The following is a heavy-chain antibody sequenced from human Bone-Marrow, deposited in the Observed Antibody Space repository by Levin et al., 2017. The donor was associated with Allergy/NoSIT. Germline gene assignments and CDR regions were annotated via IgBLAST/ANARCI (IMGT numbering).Heavy chain of an antibody. CDR1: GGSISSSSYY. D-gene: IGHD3-9*01. CDR2: IYYSGST. CDR3: AREYYDILTGYHRDAFDI. J-gene: IGHJ3*02. V-gene: IGHV4-39*02. Sequence: SETLSLTCTVSGGSISSSSYYWGWIRQPPGKGLEWIVSIYYSGSTYYNPSLKSRVTISVDTSKNQFSLKLSSVTAADTAVYYCAREYYDILTGYHRDAFDIWGQGTMVTVSS.